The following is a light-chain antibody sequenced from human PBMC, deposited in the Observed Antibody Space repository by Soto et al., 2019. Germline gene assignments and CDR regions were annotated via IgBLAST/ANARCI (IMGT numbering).Light chain of an antibody. CDR2: GAS. J-gene: IGKJ5*01. V-gene: IGKV3D-20*02. Sequence: IVLTQSPGTLSLSPGDRATLSCRASQTVTNNYLAWYQQQPGQAPRLLIYGASSRATGIPDRFSGSGSGTYFTLTISRLEPEDFAVYYCQQRSNWPPITFGQGTRLEIK. CDR3: QQRSNWPPIT. CDR1: QTVTNNY.